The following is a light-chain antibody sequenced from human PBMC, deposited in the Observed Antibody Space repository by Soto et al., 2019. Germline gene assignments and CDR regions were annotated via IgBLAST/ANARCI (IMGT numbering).Light chain of an antibody. Sequence: QSLLTQPASVSGSPGQSITISCTGTSSDVGGYNYVSWYQQHPGKAPRLMIYEVSNRPSGVSNRFSGSKSGNTASLTISGLQAEDEADYYCSSYTSSSTPSVFGTGTKVTVL. CDR1: SSDVGGYNY. V-gene: IGLV2-14*01. J-gene: IGLJ1*01. CDR3: SSYTSSSTPSV. CDR2: EVS.